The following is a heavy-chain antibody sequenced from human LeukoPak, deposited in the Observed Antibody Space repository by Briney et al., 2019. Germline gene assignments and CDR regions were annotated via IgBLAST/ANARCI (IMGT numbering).Heavy chain of an antibody. CDR2: MNPNSGNT. CDR1: GYTFTSYD. CDR3: ARAPTRYSSSWLRSLWFDP. V-gene: IGHV1-8*01. Sequence: ASVKVSCKASGYTFTSYDINWVRQATGQGLEWMGWMNPNSGNTGYAQKFQGRVTMTRNTSISTAYMELSSLRSEDTAVYYCARAPTRYSSSWLRSLWFDPWGQGTLVTVSS. J-gene: IGHJ5*02. D-gene: IGHD6-13*01.